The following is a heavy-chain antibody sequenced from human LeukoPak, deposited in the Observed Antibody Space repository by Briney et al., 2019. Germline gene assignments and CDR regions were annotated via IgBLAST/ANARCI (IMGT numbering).Heavy chain of an antibody. CDR1: GFTFSCYN. J-gene: IGHJ4*02. Sequence: GGSLRLSCAASGFTFSCYNMNWVRQAPGKGLEWVSSISSSSNYIYYADSVKGRFTISRDNAKNSLYLQMNSLRVEDTAVYYCARGGSGLDYWGQGTLVTASS. CDR3: ARGGSGLDY. D-gene: IGHD2-21*01. V-gene: IGHV3-21*01. CDR2: ISSSSNYI.